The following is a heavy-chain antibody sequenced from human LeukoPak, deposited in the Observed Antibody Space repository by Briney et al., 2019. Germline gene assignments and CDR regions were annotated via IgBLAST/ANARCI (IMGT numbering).Heavy chain of an antibody. J-gene: IGHJ6*03. CDR2: INPNSGGT. CDR1: GYSFTGYY. CDR3: ARDRGVPAARSGYMDV. V-gene: IGHV1-2*02. D-gene: IGHD2-2*01. Sequence: ASVKVSCKASGYSFTGYYMHWVRQAPGQGLGWMGWINPNSGGTNYAQKFQGRVTMTRDTSISTAYMELSRLRSDDTAVYYCARDRGVPAARSGYMDVWGKGTTVTVSS.